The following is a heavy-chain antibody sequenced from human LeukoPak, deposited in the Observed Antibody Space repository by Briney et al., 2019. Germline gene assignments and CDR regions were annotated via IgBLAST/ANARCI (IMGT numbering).Heavy chain of an antibody. CDR2: MNPNSGNT. V-gene: IGHV1-8*02. J-gene: IGHJ4*02. D-gene: IGHD1-1*01. CDR1: GYTFTGYY. CDR3: ATGPPIELSGPYYFDY. Sequence: GASVKVSCKASGYTFTGYYMHWVRQAPGQGLEWMGWMNPNSGNTGYAQKFQGRVTMTRNTSISTAYMELSSLRSEDTAVYYCATGPPIELSGPYYFDYWGQGTLVTVSS.